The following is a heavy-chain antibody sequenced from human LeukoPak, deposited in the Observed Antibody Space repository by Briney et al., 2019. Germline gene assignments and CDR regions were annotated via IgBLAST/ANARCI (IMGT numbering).Heavy chain of an antibody. CDR2: INHSGST. V-gene: IGHV4-34*01. CDR3: ARGRSSIWGSHRPFDY. Sequence: SETLSLTCAVYGGSFSGYYWSWIRQPPGKGLEWIGEINHSGSTNYNPSLKSRVTISVDTSKNQFSLKLSSVTAADTAVYYCARGRSSIWGSHRPFDYWGQGTLVTVSS. CDR1: GGSFSGYY. D-gene: IGHD3-16*02. J-gene: IGHJ4*02.